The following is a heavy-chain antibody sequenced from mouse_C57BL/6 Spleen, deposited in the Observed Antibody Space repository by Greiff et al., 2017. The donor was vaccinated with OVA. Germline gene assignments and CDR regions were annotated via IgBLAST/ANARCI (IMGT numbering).Heavy chain of an antibody. D-gene: IGHD1-1*01. CDR2: INPNNGGT. J-gene: IGHJ4*01. V-gene: IGHV1-22*01. CDR3: ARGTTVGGYAMDY. Sequence: EVKLQQSGPELVKPGASVKMSCKASGYTFTDYNMHWVKQSHGKSLEWIGYINPNNGGTSYNQKFKGKATLTVNKSSSTAYMELRSLTSEDSAVYYCARGTTVGGYAMDYWGQGTSVTVSS. CDR1: GYTFTDYN.